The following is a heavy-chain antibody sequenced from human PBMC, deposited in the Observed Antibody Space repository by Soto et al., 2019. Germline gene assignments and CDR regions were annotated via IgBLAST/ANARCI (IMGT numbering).Heavy chain of an antibody. Sequence: ASVKVSCKASGYTFTSYGITWVRQAPGQGLEWMGWISAYTGGTNYAQKLQGRVTMTTDTSTSTAYMELRSLRSDDTAVYYCARDMRYYDGSGFVEYWGQGTPVTVSS. CDR3: ARDMRYYDGSGFVEY. CDR2: ISAYTGGT. CDR1: GYTFTSYG. V-gene: IGHV1-18*01. J-gene: IGHJ4*02. D-gene: IGHD3-22*01.